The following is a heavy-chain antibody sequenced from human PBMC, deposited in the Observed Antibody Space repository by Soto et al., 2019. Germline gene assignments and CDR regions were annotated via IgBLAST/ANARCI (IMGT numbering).Heavy chain of an antibody. CDR1: GVSITGAYY. CDR2: INYRGRT. CDR3: ARVRDSVGLDV. V-gene: IGHV4-31*03. D-gene: IGHD2-15*01. J-gene: IGHJ6*02. Sequence: SEALSLSCTLSGVSITGAYYWNWIRQHPGKGLEWIGYINYRGRTSYNPSLKTRITISLDRSNNQFSLKLSSVTAADTAVYYCARVRDSVGLDVWGQGTTVT.